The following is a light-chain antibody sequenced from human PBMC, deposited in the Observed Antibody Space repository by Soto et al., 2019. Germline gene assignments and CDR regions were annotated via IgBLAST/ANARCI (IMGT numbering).Light chain of an antibody. CDR2: EVS. V-gene: IGLV2-8*01. Sequence: QSVLTQPPSASGSPGQSVTISCTGTSSDVGGYNYVSWYQQHPGKAPKLIIYEVSKRPSGVPDRFSGSKSGNTAFLTVSGLQAEDEADYYCSSCAFSNNFVYVFGTGTKVTVL. CDR1: SSDVGGYNY. CDR3: SSCAFSNNFVYV. J-gene: IGLJ1*01.